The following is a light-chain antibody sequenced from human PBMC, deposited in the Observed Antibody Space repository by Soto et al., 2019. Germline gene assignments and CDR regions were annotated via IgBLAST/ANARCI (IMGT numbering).Light chain of an antibody. CDR3: HQYDTIVQT. CDR2: DAS. J-gene: IGKJ1*01. Sequence: EILFTQSPGTLSLSPGERATLSCRASQSVRNSLLAWYQQKPGQPPRLLIYDASTRDTATPERFRGSGSGTDFTLTISRLETEDFEVYYCHQYDTIVQTFGQGTKVDIK. CDR1: QSVRNSL. V-gene: IGKV3-20*01.